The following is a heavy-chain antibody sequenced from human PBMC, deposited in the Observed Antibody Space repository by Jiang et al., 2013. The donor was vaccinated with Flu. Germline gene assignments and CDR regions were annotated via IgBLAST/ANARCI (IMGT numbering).Heavy chain of an antibody. J-gene: IGHJ5*02. CDR3: ARDGSSSWYLWFDP. D-gene: IGHD6-13*01. CDR1: GFTFDDYG. Sequence: QLLESGGGVVRPGGSLRLSCAASGFTFDDYGMSWVRQAPGKGLEWVSGINWNGGSTGYADSVKGRFTISRDNAKNSLYLQMNSLRAEDTALYYCARDGSSSWYLWFDPWGQGTLVTVSS. V-gene: IGHV3-20*04. CDR2: INWNGGST.